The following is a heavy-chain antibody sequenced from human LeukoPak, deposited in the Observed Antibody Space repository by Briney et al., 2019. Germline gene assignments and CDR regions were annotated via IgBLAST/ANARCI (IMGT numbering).Heavy chain of an antibody. CDR3: ARGEGITGTNAWFDP. CDR1: GGSISSYY. Sequence: PSETLSLTCTVSGGSISSYYWTWIRQPPGKGLEWIGYIYHTGSSNYNPSLESRVTISVDTSKNQFSLKLSSVTAADTAVYYCARGEGITGTNAWFDPWGQGTLVTVSS. J-gene: IGHJ5*02. V-gene: IGHV4-59*01. CDR2: IYHTGSS. D-gene: IGHD1-7*01.